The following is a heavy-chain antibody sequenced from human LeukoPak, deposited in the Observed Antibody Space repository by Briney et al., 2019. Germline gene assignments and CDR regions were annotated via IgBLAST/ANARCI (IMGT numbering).Heavy chain of an antibody. CDR2: ISSSSSYI. CDR3: AITAKGSYDYFDY. V-gene: IGHV3-21*01. Sequence: PGRSLRLSCAASGFTFSSYSMNWVRQAPGKGLEWVSYISSSSSYIYYADSVKGRFTISRDNAKNSLYLQMNSLRAEDTAVYYCAITAKGSYDYFDYWGQGTLVTVSS. CDR1: GFTFSSYS. J-gene: IGHJ4*02. D-gene: IGHD1-26*01.